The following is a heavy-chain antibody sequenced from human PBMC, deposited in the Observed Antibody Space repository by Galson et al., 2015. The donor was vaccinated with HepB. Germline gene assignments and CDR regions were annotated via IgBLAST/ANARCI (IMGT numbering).Heavy chain of an antibody. CDR1: GYTFTSYA. D-gene: IGHD6-6*01. CDR3: ARDHVLAAPWDYYYGMDV. J-gene: IGHJ6*02. Sequence: SVKVSCKASGYTFTSYAMHWVRQAPGQRLEWMGWINAGNGNTKYSQKFQGRVTITRDTSASTAYMELSSLRSEDTAVYYCARDHVLAAPWDYYYGMDVWGQGTAVTVSS. V-gene: IGHV1-3*01. CDR2: INAGNGNT.